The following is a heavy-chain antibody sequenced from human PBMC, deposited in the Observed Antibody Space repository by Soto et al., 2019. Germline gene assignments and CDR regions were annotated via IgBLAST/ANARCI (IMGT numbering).Heavy chain of an antibody. CDR2: ISAYNGNT. V-gene: IGHV1-18*01. J-gene: IGHJ6*02. CDR3: AREYCSSTSCYSHHYYYYGMDV. Sequence: ASVKVSCKASGYTFTSHGISWVRQAPGQGLEWMGWISAYNGNTNYAQKLQGRVTMTTDTSTSTAYMELRSLGSDDTAVYYCAREYCSSTSCYSHHYYYYGMDVWGQGTTVTVSS. D-gene: IGHD2-2*01. CDR1: GYTFTSHG.